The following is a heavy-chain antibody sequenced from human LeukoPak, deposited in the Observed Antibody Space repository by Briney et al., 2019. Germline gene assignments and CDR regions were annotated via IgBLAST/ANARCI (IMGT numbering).Heavy chain of an antibody. CDR3: ARTYSSSWRDFDY. V-gene: IGHV3-11*01. CDR1: GFSFSDFY. Sequence: GGSLRLSCAASGFSFSDFYMSWIRRAPGKGLEWVSYISSRGSTIDYTDSAKGRFTISRDNAKNSVYLHMNSVRAEDTAVYYCARTYSSSWRDFDYWGQGALVTVSS. CDR2: ISSRGSTI. D-gene: IGHD6-13*01. J-gene: IGHJ4*02.